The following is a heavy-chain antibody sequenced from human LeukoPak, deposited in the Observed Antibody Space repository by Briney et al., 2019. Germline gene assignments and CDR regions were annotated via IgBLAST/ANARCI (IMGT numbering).Heavy chain of an antibody. V-gene: IGHV3-30*02. CDR3: AKDLYSSGWYEPVDY. CDR2: IRYDGSNK. J-gene: IGHJ4*02. D-gene: IGHD6-19*01. Sequence: GGSLRLSWAASGFTFSTYGIQWVRQAPGKGLEWVAFIRYDGSNKFYGDSVKGRFTISRDNSKNTLLLQLNSLRPDDTAVYYFAKDLYSSGWYEPVDYWGQATLVAVSS. CDR1: GFTFSTYG.